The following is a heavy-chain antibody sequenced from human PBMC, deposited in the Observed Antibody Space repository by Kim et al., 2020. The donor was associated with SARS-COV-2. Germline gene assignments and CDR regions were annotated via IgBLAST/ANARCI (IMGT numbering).Heavy chain of an antibody. V-gene: IGHV3-23*01. CDR3: AKRGSSWSFDY. Sequence: GGSLRLSCSASGFTFSSYAMSWVRQAPGKGLGCVSVISSGGGSTYYADSVKGRFTISRDNSKDTLYLQLNSLRVEDTAVYYCAKRGSSWSFDYWGHGTLV. J-gene: IGHJ4*01. CDR1: GFTFSSYA. CDR2: ISSGGGST. D-gene: IGHD6-13*01.